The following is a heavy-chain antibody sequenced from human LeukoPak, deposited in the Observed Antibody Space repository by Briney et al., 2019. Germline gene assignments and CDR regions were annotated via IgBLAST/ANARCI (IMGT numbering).Heavy chain of an antibody. CDR2: IYSGGST. Sequence: GGSLRLSCAASGFTVSSNYMSWVRQAPGKGLEWVSVIYSGGSTYYADSVKGRFTISRDNSKNTLYLQMNSLSTEDTAMYYCTTEKTYHYGSGSYPFDYWGQGTLVTVSS. D-gene: IGHD3-10*01. J-gene: IGHJ4*02. CDR3: TTEKTYHYGSGSYPFDY. V-gene: IGHV3-53*01. CDR1: GFTVSSNY.